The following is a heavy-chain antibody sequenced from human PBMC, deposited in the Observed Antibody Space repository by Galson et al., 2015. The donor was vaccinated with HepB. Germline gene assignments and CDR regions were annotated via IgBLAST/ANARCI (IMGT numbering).Heavy chain of an antibody. V-gene: IGHV1-69*13. CDR1: GGTFSSYA. Sequence: SVKVSCKASGGTFSSYAISWVRQAPGQGLEWMGGIIPIFGTANYAQKFQGRVTITADESTSTAYMELSSLRSEDTAVYYCASRRAYCSGGSCYLGGDAFDIWGQGTMVTVSS. CDR2: IIPIFGTA. CDR3: ASRRAYCSGGSCYLGGDAFDI. D-gene: IGHD2-15*01. J-gene: IGHJ3*02.